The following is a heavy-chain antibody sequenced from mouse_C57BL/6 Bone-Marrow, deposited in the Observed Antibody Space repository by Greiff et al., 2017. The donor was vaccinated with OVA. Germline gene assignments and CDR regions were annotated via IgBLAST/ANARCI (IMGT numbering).Heavy chain of an antibody. CDR2: ISSGGDYI. CDR3: TRADYYGSSYRYFDV. Sequence: EVQLVESGAGLVKPGGSLKLSCAASGFTFSSYAMSWVRQTPEKRLEWVAYISSGGDYIHYADTVKGRFTISRDNARNTLYLQMSSLKSEDTAMYYCTRADYYGSSYRYFDVWGTGTTVTVSS. CDR1: GFTFSSYA. V-gene: IGHV5-9-1*02. J-gene: IGHJ1*03. D-gene: IGHD1-1*01.